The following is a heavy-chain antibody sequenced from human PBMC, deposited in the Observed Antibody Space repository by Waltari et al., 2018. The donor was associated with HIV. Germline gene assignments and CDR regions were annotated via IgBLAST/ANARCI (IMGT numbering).Heavy chain of an antibody. Sequence: QVQLQESGPGLVKPSETLSLTCTVSGGYINSDYWSWIRQPPGKGLEGIGYIYYSVSTNYHPSRKCRVTILVDMSKTQVSLKLSSVTAADTAMYYCARDIKYGGHDAFDVWGQGTMVTVSS. D-gene: IGHD5-12*01. CDR3: ARDIKYGGHDAFDV. CDR1: GGYINSDY. J-gene: IGHJ3*01. CDR2: IYYSVST. V-gene: IGHV4-59*12.